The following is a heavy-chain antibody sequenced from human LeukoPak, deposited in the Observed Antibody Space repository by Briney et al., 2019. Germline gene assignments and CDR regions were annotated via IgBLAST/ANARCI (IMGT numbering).Heavy chain of an antibody. CDR3: ATTFDY. Sequence: GESLKISCKGSGYSFTNSWITWVRQVPGKGLGWMGIIYPGDSDTRYSPSFQGQVTISADKSISTAYLQWTSLKASDTAIYYCATTFDYWGQGTLVTVSS. CDR1: GYSFTNSW. V-gene: IGHV5-51*01. J-gene: IGHJ4*02. CDR2: IYPGDSDT.